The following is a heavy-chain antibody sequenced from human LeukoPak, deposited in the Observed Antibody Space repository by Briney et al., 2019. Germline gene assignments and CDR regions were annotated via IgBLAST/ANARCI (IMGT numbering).Heavy chain of an antibody. CDR1: EFTFDDYA. CDR2: ISWNSGSI. D-gene: IGHD3-22*01. CDR3: AGRYYYDSSGGFDY. Sequence: GRSLRLSCAASEFTFDDYAMHWVRQAPGKGLEWVSGISWNSGSIGYADSVKGRFTISRDNAKNTLYLQMNSLRAEDTAVYYCAGRYYYDSSGGFDYWGQGTLVTVSS. J-gene: IGHJ4*02. V-gene: IGHV3-9*01.